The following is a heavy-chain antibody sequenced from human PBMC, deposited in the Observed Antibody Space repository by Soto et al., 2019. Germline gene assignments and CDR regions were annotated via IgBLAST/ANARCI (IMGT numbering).Heavy chain of an antibody. CDR1: GYTFTSYG. CDR2: ISAYNGNT. J-gene: IGHJ6*02. V-gene: IGHV1-18*04. CDR3: ARDIVGADQHIYYYGMDV. Sequence: ASVKVSCKASGYTFTSYGISWVRQAPGQGLEWMGWISAYNGNTNYAQKLQGRVTMTTDTSTSTAYMELRSLRSDDTAVYYCARDIVGADQHIYYYGMDVWGQGTPVTVSS. D-gene: IGHD1-26*01.